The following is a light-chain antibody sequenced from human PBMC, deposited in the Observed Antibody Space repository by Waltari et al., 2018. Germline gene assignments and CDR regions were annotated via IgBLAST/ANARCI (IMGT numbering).Light chain of an antibody. CDR3: QSYDTSLSVV. V-gene: IGLV1-40*01. CDR1: GSNLGVGSD. CDR2: GST. Sequence: QSVLTPPPSVSGAPGQRVTIPCPGRGSNLGVGSDVHWYPQLPRTAPKLRIYGSTSRPLGVPARFFGSTSGTSASLAITGLQAEDEADYYCQSYDTSLSVVFGGGTKLTVL. J-gene: IGLJ3*02.